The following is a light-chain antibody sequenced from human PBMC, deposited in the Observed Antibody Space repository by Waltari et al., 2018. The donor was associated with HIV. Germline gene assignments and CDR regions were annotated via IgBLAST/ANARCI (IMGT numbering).Light chain of an antibody. CDR3: GAWDSTLRGVV. J-gene: IGLJ3*02. CDR2: ESD. CDR1: NSNIGRNY. V-gene: IGLV1-51*02. Sequence: QSVLTQPPSVSAAPGQKVTISCSGSNSNIGRNYVAWYQQLPGKAPKIVIYESDKRPSGIPDRFSGSKSGASGTLGITGLQAGDEADYYCGAWDSTLRGVVFGGGTKLTVL.